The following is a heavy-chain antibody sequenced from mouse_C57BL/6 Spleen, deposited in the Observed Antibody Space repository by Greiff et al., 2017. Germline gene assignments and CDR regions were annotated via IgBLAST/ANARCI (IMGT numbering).Heavy chain of an antibody. CDR1: GYAFSSYW. J-gene: IGHJ2*01. V-gene: IGHV1-80*01. CDR3: ARGDYYGSSLVFDY. D-gene: IGHD1-1*01. Sequence: LQESGAELVKPGASVKISCKASGYAFSSYWMNWVKQRPGKGLAWIGQIYPGDGDTNYNGKFKGKATLTADKSSSTAYMQLSSLTSEDSAVYFCARGDYYGSSLVFDYWGQGTTLTVSS. CDR2: IYPGDGDT.